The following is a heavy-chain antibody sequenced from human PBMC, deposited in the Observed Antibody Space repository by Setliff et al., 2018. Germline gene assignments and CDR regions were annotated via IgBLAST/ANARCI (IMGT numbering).Heavy chain of an antibody. V-gene: IGHV1-69*05. Sequence: GASVKVSCKASGGFSTHAISWVRQVPGQGLEWMGGIIPILGTTDYAQNFQDRVTITTDESTSSAYLEMSNLRSEDTAVYYCASALIRRVAVAGKSQFDYWGQGTLVTSPQ. CDR1: GGFSTHA. D-gene: IGHD6-19*01. CDR3: ASALIRRVAVAGKSQFDY. CDR2: IIPILGTT. J-gene: IGHJ4*01.